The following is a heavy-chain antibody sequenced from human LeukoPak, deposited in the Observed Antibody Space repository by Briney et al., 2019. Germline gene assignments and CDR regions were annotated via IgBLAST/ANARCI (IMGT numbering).Heavy chain of an antibody. J-gene: IGHJ4*02. CDR1: GFTFSNYA. D-gene: IGHD3-9*01. CDR2: ILGSGGST. Sequence: GASLRLSCAASGFTFSNYAMSWVRQAPGRGLEWVSAILGSGGSTYYADSVKGRFTVSRDNSKSTLYLQMKSLRAEDTALYYCAKWGDYDVLTAYYVPDYWGQGTLVTVSS. V-gene: IGHV3-23*01. CDR3: AKWGDYDVLTAYYVPDY.